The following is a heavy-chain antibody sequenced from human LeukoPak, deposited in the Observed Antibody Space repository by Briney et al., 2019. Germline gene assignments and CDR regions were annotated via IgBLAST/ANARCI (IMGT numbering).Heavy chain of an antibody. CDR2: ISFDGNNE. D-gene: IGHD2-2*02. V-gene: IGHV3-30-3*01. J-gene: IGHJ4*02. CDR3: ARSDFRGYCSSSSCYTYFY. Sequence: GGPLRLSCAASGFTFSSYAMHWVRQAPGKGLEWVAVISFDGNNEYYADSVKGRFTISRDNSKNTLCLQMSTLRAEDTAVYYCARSDFRGYCSSSSCYTYFYWGQGTLVTVSS. CDR1: GFTFSSYA.